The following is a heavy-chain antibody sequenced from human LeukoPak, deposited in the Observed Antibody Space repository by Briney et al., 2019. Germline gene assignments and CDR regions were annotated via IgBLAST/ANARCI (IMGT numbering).Heavy chain of an antibody. D-gene: IGHD3-16*01. J-gene: IGHJ5*02. CDR1: GGSISSGDYH. Sequence: SETLSLTCSVSGGSISSGDYHWSWIRQPPGKGLEWIGYIYYSGSTYYNPSLKSRVTISVDTSKNQFSLKLSSVTAADTAVYYCARSTPDYASPWGQGTLVTVSS. CDR3: ARSTPDYASP. CDR2: IYYSGST. V-gene: IGHV4-30-4*01.